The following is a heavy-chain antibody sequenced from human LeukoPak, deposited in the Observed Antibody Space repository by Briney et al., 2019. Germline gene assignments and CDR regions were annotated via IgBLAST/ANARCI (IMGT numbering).Heavy chain of an antibody. Sequence: GGSLRLSCAASGFTFSSYGMTWVRQAPGKGLEWVSYISSSSSTIYYADSVKGRFTISRDNAKNSLYLQMNSLRAEDTAVYYCALAVAGTPFDYWGQGTLVTVSS. D-gene: IGHD6-19*01. CDR1: GFTFSSYG. V-gene: IGHV3-48*01. CDR2: ISSSSSTI. CDR3: ALAVAGTPFDY. J-gene: IGHJ4*02.